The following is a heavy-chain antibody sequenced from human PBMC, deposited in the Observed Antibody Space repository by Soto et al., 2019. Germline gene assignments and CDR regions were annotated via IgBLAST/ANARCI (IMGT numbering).Heavy chain of an antibody. D-gene: IGHD3-3*01. Sequence: ASVKVSCKASGYTFTSYGISWVRQAPGQGLEWMGWISAYNGNTNYAQNLQGRVTMTTDTSTSTAYMELRSLRSDDMAVYYCAGEINYGFQHWSQRTLVTVSS. CDR3: AGEINYGFQH. CDR1: GYTFTSYG. V-gene: IGHV1-18*03. J-gene: IGHJ1*01. CDR2: ISAYNGNT.